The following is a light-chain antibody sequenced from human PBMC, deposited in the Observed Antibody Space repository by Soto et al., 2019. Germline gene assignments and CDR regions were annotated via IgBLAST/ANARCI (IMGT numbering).Light chain of an antibody. CDR2: EVN. J-gene: IGLJ1*01. CDR1: SGDICAYDY. CDR3: LSFTTASTQV. Sequence: PTWLSRSPGQVLTSAEPEQSGDICAYDYVSWFQQHPGKAPKLMISEVNTRPSGVSNRFSGSKSGNTTYLTISGLPVEDEAQYFCLSFTTASTQVFGT. V-gene: IGLV2-14*01.